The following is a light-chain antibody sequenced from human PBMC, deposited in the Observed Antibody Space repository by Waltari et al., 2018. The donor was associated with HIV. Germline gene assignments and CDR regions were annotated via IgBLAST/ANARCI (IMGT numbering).Light chain of an antibody. Sequence: QSALTQPASVSGSPGQSITIPSTSPSSPVGGFNYVSWYQQHHGKARKLTICDGSNRRSGVLHRCPGCKSGNTASLTHPGLQAEPEADYCCSSYTSSNTLPDVVGTGTKVTFL. CDR2: DGS. CDR3: SSYTSSNTLPDV. V-gene: IGLV2-14*03. CDR1: SSPVGGFNY. J-gene: IGLJ1*01.